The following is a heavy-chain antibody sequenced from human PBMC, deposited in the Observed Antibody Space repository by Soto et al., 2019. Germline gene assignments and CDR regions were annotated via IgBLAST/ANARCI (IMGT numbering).Heavy chain of an antibody. CDR3: ARVLWFGEFPFDS. Sequence: QVQLVQSGAEVKKPGASVKVSCNTSGYTFTDYGVTWVRQAPGQGLEWMGWISAYNANTKYAPKLQGRVTMTTDTSTSTAYMELRSLRSDDTAVYYCARVLWFGEFPFDSWGQGTLVTVSS. V-gene: IGHV1-18*01. CDR1: GYTFTDYG. D-gene: IGHD3-10*01. J-gene: IGHJ4*02. CDR2: ISAYNANT.